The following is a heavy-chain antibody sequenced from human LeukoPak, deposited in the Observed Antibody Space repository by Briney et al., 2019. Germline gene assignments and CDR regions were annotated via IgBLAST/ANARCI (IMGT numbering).Heavy chain of an antibody. CDR2: IYYTGST. CDR3: ARVYQSAEYYFDY. Sequence: SETLSLTCTVSGGSIDSYYWSWIRQPPGKGLEWIGYIYYTGSTEYPPSLKSRVTISLDTSKNKFSLKLTSVTAADTAVYYCARVYQSAEYYFDYWGPGNLVSVSS. CDR1: GGSIDSYY. D-gene: IGHD2-2*01. V-gene: IGHV4-59*01. J-gene: IGHJ4*02.